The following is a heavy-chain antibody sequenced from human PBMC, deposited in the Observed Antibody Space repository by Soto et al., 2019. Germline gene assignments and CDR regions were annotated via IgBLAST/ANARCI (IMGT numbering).Heavy chain of an antibody. CDR3: GRGRGGYSYGGLDS. Sequence: QVQLQQWGAGLLKPSETLSLTCGVSGGSFSDHYWSWIRQSPGKELEWIGEINHRGSTNYNPSLRRRVAISVDTSNTQFSMYLRSVTAADTAVYYCGRGRGGYSYGGLDSWGQGTLFTVSS. D-gene: IGHD5-18*01. V-gene: IGHV4-34*01. J-gene: IGHJ4*02. CDR2: INHRGST. CDR1: GGSFSDHY.